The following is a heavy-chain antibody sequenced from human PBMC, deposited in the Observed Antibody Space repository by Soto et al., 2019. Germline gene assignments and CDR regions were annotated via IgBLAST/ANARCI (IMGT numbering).Heavy chain of an antibody. D-gene: IGHD2-15*01. V-gene: IGHV3-30-3*01. CDR2: ISYDGSNK. CDR1: GFTFSIYA. Sequence: PGGSLRLSCAASGFTFSIYAMQWVRHAPGKGLEWVAVISYDGSNKYYADSVKGRFTISRDNSKNTLYLQMNSLRAEDTAVYYCARGLGYCSGGSCYQGPSFDYWGQGTLVTVSS. CDR3: ARGLGYCSGGSCYQGPSFDY. J-gene: IGHJ4*02.